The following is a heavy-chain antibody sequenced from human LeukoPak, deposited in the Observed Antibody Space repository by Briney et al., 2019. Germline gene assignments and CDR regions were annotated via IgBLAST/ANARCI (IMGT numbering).Heavy chain of an antibody. CDR3: AGALYYNYYETRYFAY. D-gene: IGHD3-22*01. CDR1: GFTVRSNY. Sequence: GGSLRLSCTASGFTVRSNYMFWLRQAPGKGLECVSVIYSDGSAYYADSVKGRFTISRDSSMNTLFLQMNSLRAEDTAMYYCAGALYYNYYETRYFAYWGQGTPVTVSS. J-gene: IGHJ4*02. CDR2: IYSDGSA. V-gene: IGHV3-53*01.